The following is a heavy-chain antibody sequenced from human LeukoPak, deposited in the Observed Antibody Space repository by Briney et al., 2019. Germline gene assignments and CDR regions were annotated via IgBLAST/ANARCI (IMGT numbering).Heavy chain of an antibody. CDR1: GYTFTSYG. J-gene: IGHJ4*02. CDR2: ISAYNGNT. V-gene: IGHV1-18*01. Sequence: GASVKVSCKASGYTFTSYGISWVRQAPGQGLEWMGWISAYNGNTNYAQKFQGRVTMTRDTSISTAYMELSRLRSDDTAVYYCARGRRYSSSSGDYWGQGTLVTVSS. CDR3: ARGRRYSSSSGDY. D-gene: IGHD6-6*01.